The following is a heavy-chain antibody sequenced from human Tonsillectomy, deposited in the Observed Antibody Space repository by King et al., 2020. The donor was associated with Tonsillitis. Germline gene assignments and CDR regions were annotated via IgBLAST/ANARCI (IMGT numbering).Heavy chain of an antibody. Sequence: VQLVESGGGLVKPGGSLRLSCAASGFIFSNAWMNCVRQAPGKGLEWVGRIKSKTDGGTTDCAAPVKGRFTFSRDDSKNTLYLQMNSLKTEDTAVYYCTTGTAVADYYYYYYMDVWGKGTTVTVSS. D-gene: IGHD6-19*01. V-gene: IGHV3-15*07. CDR1: GFIFSNAW. J-gene: IGHJ6*03. CDR2: IKSKTDGGTT. CDR3: TTGTAVADYYYYYYMDV.